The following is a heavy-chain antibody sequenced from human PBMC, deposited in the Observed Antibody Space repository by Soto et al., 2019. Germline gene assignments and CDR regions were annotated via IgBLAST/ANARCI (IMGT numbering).Heavy chain of an antibody. D-gene: IGHD1-26*01. CDR3: AKGTLLPYDYYYGMDV. J-gene: IGHJ6*02. CDR2: ISGSGGST. V-gene: IGHV3-23*01. Sequence: GGSPRLSCAASGFTFSSYAMSWVRQAPGKGLEWVSAISGSGGSTYYADSVKGRFTISRDNSKNTLYLQMNSLRAEDTAVYYCAKGTLLPYDYYYGMDVWGQGTTVTVSS. CDR1: GFTFSSYA.